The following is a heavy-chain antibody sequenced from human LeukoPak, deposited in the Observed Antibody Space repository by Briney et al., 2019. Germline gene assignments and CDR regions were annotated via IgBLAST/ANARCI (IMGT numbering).Heavy chain of an antibody. CDR3: ARVGRDSKYGYFDF. D-gene: IGHD4-11*01. Sequence: GGSLRLSCAASGFTFSTYWMSWARQAPGKGLEWVANMKQDESEKYYMDSVKGRFTISTDNAKNSLSLQMSSLRADDTAAYYCARVGRDSKYGYFDFWGQGTLVTVSS. V-gene: IGHV3-7*01. CDR1: GFTFSTYW. J-gene: IGHJ4*02. CDR2: MKQDESEK.